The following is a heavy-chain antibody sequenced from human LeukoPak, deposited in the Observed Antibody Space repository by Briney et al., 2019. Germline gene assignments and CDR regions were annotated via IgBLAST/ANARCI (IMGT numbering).Heavy chain of an antibody. CDR2: IRRNSDSI. Sequence: PGRSLTLSCAASGFTLDDYAMHWVRQAPGKGLEWVSGIRRNSDSIGYADSVKGRFTISRDNARNSLYLQMSSLRVEDTALYYCAKGGSYYVERDSDYWGQGTLVTVSS. J-gene: IGHJ4*02. CDR3: AKGGSYYVERDSDY. D-gene: IGHD3-10*01. CDR1: GFTLDDYA. V-gene: IGHV3-9*01.